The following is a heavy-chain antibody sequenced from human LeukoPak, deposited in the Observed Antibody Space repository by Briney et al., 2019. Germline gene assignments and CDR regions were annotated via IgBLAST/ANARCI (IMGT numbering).Heavy chain of an antibody. CDR2: IYYSGST. CDR1: GGSIRSSSYF. J-gene: IGHJ6*03. Sequence: PSGTLSLTCTVSGGSIRSSSYFWGWIRQPPGKGLEWIGSIYYSGSTHYNPSLKSRVTISVDTSKNQFSLKVSSVTAADTAVYYCASRDGGQLVERNHYYYYMDVWGKGTTVTVSS. CDR3: ASRDGGQLVERNHYYYYMDV. D-gene: IGHD6-6*01. V-gene: IGHV4-39*07.